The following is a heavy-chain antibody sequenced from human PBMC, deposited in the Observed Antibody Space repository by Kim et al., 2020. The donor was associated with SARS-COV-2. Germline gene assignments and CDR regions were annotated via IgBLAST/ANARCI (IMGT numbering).Heavy chain of an antibody. J-gene: IGHJ4*02. Sequence: ASVKVSCKASGYTFTSYYMHWVRQAPGQGLEWMGIINPSGGSTSYAQKFQGRVTMTRDTSTSTVYMELSSLRSEDTAVYYCARDPILWGVAPYYFDYWGQGTLVTVSS. V-gene: IGHV1-46*01. CDR2: INPSGGST. CDR3: ARDPILWGVAPYYFDY. D-gene: IGHD2-21*01. CDR1: GYTFTSYY.